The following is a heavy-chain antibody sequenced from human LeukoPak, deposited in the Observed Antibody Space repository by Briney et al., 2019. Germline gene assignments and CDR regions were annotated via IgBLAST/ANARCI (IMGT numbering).Heavy chain of an antibody. CDR1: GFTFSSYW. CDR2: IKQDGSEK. Sequence: GGSLRLSCAASGFTFSSYWMSWVRQAPGKGLEWVANIKQDGSEKYYVDSVKGRFTISRDNAKNSLYLQMNSLRAEDTAVYYCARVPGYCSSTSCSEGHWFDPWGQGTLVTVSS. D-gene: IGHD2-2*03. CDR3: ARVPGYCSSTSCSEGHWFDP. J-gene: IGHJ5*02. V-gene: IGHV3-7*01.